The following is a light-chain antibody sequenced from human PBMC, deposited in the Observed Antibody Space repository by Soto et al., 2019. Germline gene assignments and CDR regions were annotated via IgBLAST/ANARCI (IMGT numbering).Light chain of an antibody. CDR2: ATS. CDR1: QGIYSR. J-gene: IGKJ4*01. V-gene: IGKV1D-12*01. CDR3: QQTDDFPLT. Sequence: DIQVTQSTSSVSASVGDTVTITCRASQGIYSRLAWYQQKPGKAPELLIYATSTLQNGVPSRFSGSGFGTDFTLSISSLQPEDSASYFCQQTDDFPLTFGGGTKVDI.